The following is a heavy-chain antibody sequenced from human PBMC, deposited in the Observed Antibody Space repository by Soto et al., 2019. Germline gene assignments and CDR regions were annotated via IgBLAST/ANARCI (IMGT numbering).Heavy chain of an antibody. CDR1: GFTFSSYS. J-gene: IGHJ6*02. CDR2: ISVIGDYT. CDR3: ARDSKNRQDGMDV. D-gene: IGHD6-13*01. V-gene: IGHV3-21*01. Sequence: KPGGSLRLSCEGSGFTFSSYSINWVRQAPGKGLEWVSSISVIGDYTFYADSVKGRFTISRDNAKNSLFLQMDSLRAEDTAVYFCARDSKNRQDGMDVWGQGTTVTVSS.